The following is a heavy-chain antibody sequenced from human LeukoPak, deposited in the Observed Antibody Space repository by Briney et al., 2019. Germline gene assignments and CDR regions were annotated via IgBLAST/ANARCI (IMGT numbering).Heavy chain of an antibody. J-gene: IGHJ4*02. V-gene: IGHV3-48*04. D-gene: IGHD3-9*01. CDR1: GFTFSSYS. CDR2: ISSSSTTI. CDR3: ARSFYYDTLTGYYFFDY. Sequence: GGSLRLSCVASGFTFSSYSINWVRQAPGKGLEWVSYISSSSTTIYYADSVKGRFTITRDNAKNSLYLQMNSLRAEDTAVYYCARSFYYDTLTGYYFFDYWGQGTLVTVSS.